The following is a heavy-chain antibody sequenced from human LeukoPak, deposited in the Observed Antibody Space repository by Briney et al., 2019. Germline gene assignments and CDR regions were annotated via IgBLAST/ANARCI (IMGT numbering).Heavy chain of an antibody. Sequence: KPSETLSLTCTVSGGSITNFYGGWIRQSPGKGLELIGYMYYSGTTNSSPSLKSRVSISVDTSKKQFSLKLSSVTAADTAVYYCARSPGGGFDIWGQGTMVTVSS. CDR3: ARSPGGGFDI. J-gene: IGHJ3*02. CDR2: MYYSGTT. CDR1: GGSITNFY. V-gene: IGHV4-59*01. D-gene: IGHD2-15*01.